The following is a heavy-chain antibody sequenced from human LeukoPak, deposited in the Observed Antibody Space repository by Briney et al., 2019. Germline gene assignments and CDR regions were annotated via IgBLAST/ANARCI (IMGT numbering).Heavy chain of an antibody. Sequence: GGSLRLSCAASGFTFSSYWMSWVRQAPGKGLEWVANIKQDGSEKYYVDSVKGRFTISRDNAKNSLYLQMNSLRAEDTAVYYCARESGGDCYPCNSEVGAFDIWGQGTMVTVSS. D-gene: IGHD2-21*01. CDR1: GFTFSSYW. CDR3: ARESGGDCYPCNSEVGAFDI. CDR2: IKQDGSEK. V-gene: IGHV3-7*01. J-gene: IGHJ3*02.